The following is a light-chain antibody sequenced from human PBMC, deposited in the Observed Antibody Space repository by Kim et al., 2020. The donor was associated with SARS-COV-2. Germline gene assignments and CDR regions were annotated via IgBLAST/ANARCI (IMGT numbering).Light chain of an antibody. CDR2: DAS. CDR3: QEYNNWPPVT. V-gene: IGKV3-15*01. CDR1: QGVRDK. Sequence: SPGESATISCRASQGVRDKLAWYQQKPGQPPRLLIYDASTMATDIPARFSGSGSGTEFTLTISSLQSEDFALYFCQEYNNWPPVTFGGGTKVDIK. J-gene: IGKJ4*01.